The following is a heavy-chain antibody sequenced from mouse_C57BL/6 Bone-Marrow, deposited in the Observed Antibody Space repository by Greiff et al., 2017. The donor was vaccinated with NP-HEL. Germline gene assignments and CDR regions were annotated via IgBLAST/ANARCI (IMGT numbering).Heavy chain of an antibody. V-gene: IGHV1S132*01. Sequence: QVQLQQSGAELVRPGTSVKLSCKTSGYIFTSYWIHWVKQRSGQGLECIARLYPGTGSTYYIEKFKGKATLTADKYSSTAYMQLSSLKSEDAAVYFCAREEITTYAMDYWGQGTSVTVSS. CDR2: LYPGTGST. CDR1: GYIFTSYW. J-gene: IGHJ4*01. D-gene: IGHD1-1*01. CDR3: AREEITTYAMDY.